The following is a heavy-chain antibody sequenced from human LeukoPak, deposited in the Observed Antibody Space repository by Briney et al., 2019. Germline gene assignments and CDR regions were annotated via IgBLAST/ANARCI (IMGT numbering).Heavy chain of an antibody. CDR3: AREHRGIVVPNWFDP. V-gene: IGHV1-69*04. CDR2: IIPILGIA. CDR1: GGTFSSYA. Sequence: GASVKVSCKASGGTFSSYAISWERQAPGQGLEWMGRIIPILGIANYAQKFQGRVTITADKSTSTAYMELSSLRSEDTAVYYCAREHRGIVVPNWFDPWGQGTLVTVSS. D-gene: IGHD2-2*01. J-gene: IGHJ5*02.